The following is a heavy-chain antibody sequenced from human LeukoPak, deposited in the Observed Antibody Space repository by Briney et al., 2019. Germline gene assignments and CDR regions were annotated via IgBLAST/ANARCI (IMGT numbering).Heavy chain of an antibody. CDR1: GGSISSYY. Sequence: SETLSLTCAVSGGSISSYYWSWIRQPAGKGLEWIGRIYTSGSTNYNPSLKSRVTMSVDTSKNQFSLRLSSVTAADTAFYYCARVSPTSVTTSEAFDIWGQGTMVTVSS. D-gene: IGHD4-17*01. V-gene: IGHV4-4*07. CDR3: ARVSPTSVTTSEAFDI. J-gene: IGHJ3*02. CDR2: IYTSGST.